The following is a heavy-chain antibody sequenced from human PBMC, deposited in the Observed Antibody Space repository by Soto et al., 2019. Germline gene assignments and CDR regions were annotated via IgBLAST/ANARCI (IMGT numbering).Heavy chain of an antibody. CDR3: ARAISSRTAFDY. J-gene: IGHJ4*02. Sequence: WVRRTPGQGLEWMGWINPNSGGTNYAQKFQGWVTMTRDTSISTAYMELSRLRSDDTAVYYCARAISSRTAFDYWGQGTLVTVSS. CDR2: INPNSGGT. V-gene: IGHV1-2*04. D-gene: IGHD3-3*02.